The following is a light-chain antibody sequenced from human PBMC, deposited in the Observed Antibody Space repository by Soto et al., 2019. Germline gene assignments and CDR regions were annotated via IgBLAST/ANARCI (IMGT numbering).Light chain of an antibody. CDR3: QQYNNWPPRT. J-gene: IGKJ1*01. V-gene: IGKV3-15*01. CDR1: QSVSSN. CDR2: GAS. Sequence: IGMTQSPATLSVSPGERATLSCRASQSVSSNLAWYQQKPGQAPRLLIYGASTRATGIPARFSGSGSGTEFTLTISSLQSEDFAVYYCQQYNNWPPRTFGQGTKVDIK.